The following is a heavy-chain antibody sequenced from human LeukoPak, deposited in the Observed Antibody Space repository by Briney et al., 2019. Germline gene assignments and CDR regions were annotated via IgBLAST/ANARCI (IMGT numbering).Heavy chain of an antibody. V-gene: IGHV1-2*02. D-gene: IGHD3-9*01. Sequence: ASVKVSCKASGYTFSGYYMHWVRLAPGQGLEWMGWINPSSGGTNYEQKFQGRVTMTRDTSISTAYMELSRLRSDDTAVYYCARGSSSYYDILTGYSGLDYWGQGTLVTVSS. J-gene: IGHJ4*02. CDR2: INPSSGGT. CDR1: GYTFSGYY. CDR3: ARGSSSYYDILTGYSGLDY.